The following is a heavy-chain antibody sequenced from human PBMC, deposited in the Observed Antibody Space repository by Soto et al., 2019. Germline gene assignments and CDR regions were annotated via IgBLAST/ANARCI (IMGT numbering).Heavy chain of an antibody. CDR1: GFTFSTYE. CDR2: ISSGGSTI. J-gene: IGHJ5*02. Sequence: PGGSLRLSCTASGFTFSTYEMNWVRQAPGKGLEWLSEISSGGSTIFYADSVKGRFTISRDNAKNSLYLQMNSLRVEDTAVYYCAGKGHYNWFDXWGQGTLVTV. CDR3: AGKGHYNWFDX. V-gene: IGHV3-48*03.